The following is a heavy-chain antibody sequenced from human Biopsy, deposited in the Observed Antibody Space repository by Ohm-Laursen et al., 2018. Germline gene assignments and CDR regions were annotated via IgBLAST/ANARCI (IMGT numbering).Heavy chain of an antibody. CDR2: ISPKSGDT. D-gene: IGHD6-19*01. J-gene: IGHJ4*02. CDR1: GFSFTGYY. V-gene: IGHV1-2*02. Sequence: ATVKISCKTSGFSFTGYYIHWVRQAPGQGLEWMGWISPKSGDTNYAHKFQGNITMTRDTSMSTAYMEMSRLRCDDTAVYYCALQSVAQMKNFDYWGQGTLVTVSS. CDR3: ALQSVAQMKNFDY.